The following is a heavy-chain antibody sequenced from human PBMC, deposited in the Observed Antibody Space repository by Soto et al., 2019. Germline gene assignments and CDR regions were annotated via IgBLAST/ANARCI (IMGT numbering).Heavy chain of an antibody. V-gene: IGHV4-59*01. CDR1: GGSISSYY. J-gene: IGHJ5*01. CDR3: ARRVYDNVWGSYFGS. CDR2: SIYRGST. Sequence: PSETLSLTCTVSGGSISSYYWSWIRQPPGKGMELIGYSIYRGSTHYSPSFRSRVTISVDTAKNQFSRKLTSVTAADTAVYYCARRVYDNVWGSYFGSWGHGTLVTVSS. D-gene: IGHD3-16*01.